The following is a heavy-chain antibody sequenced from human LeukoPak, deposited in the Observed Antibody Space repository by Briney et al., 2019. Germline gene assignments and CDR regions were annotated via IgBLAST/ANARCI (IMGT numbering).Heavy chain of an antibody. D-gene: IGHD1/OR15-1a*01. Sequence: PSETLSLTCTVSGGSISSCFWTWIRQPPGKGLEWIGNIDYSGSTNYNPPLKSRVTMSVDTSKNRFSLKLSSVTAADTAVYYCARNTAFDIWGQGTMVTVSS. CDR2: IDYSGST. J-gene: IGHJ3*02. V-gene: IGHV4-59*01. CDR1: GGSISSCF. CDR3: ARNTAFDI.